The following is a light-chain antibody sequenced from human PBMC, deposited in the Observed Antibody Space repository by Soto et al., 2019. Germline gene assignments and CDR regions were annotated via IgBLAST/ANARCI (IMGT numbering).Light chain of an antibody. CDR3: SSYTSSSTPYV. CDR1: SSDVGGYNY. Sequence: QSALTQPASASGSPGQWITIYCTGTSSDVGGYNYVSWYQQHPGKAPKLMIYEVSNRPSGVSNRFSGSKSGNTASLTISGLQAEDEADYYCSSYTSSSTPYVFGTGTKLTVL. V-gene: IGLV2-14*01. J-gene: IGLJ1*01. CDR2: EVS.